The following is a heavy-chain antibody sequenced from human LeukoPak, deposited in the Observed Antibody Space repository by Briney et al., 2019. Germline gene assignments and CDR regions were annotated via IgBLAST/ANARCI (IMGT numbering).Heavy chain of an antibody. D-gene: IGHD3-9*01. CDR1: GGSISSSGYY. CDR2: VDYTGIT. Sequence: SETLSLTCTVSGGSISSSGYYWGWIRQPPGKGLEWIGSVDYTGITSHSPSLKSRVTISVDTSKNQFSLKVSSVSAADTGVYYCVRRDTDWRNWFDPWGQGTLVTVSS. CDR3: VRRDTDWRNWFDP. J-gene: IGHJ5*02. V-gene: IGHV4-39*01.